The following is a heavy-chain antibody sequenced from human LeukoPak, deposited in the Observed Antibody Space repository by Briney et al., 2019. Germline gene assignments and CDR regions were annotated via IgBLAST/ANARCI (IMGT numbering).Heavy chain of an antibody. J-gene: IGHJ4*02. CDR3: ARDRGVPRPYYFDH. D-gene: IGHD3-10*01. V-gene: IGHV4-39*06. CDR1: GGSISSSSYY. Sequence: SETLSLTCTVSGGSISSSSYYWGCIRQPPGKGLEWIGSIHYNGSTCYNPSLESRVIMSVDTSKNQFPLNLTSVTAADAAMYYCARDRGVPRPYYFDHWGQGTLVTVSS. CDR2: IHYNGST.